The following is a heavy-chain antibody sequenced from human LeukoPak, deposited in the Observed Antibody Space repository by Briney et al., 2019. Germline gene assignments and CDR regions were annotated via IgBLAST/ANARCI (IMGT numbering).Heavy chain of an antibody. Sequence: SETLSPTCTVSGGSISSYYWSWIRQPAGKGLEWIGYIYYSGSTNYNPSLKSRATISRDTSKNQFSLKLTSVTVADTAVYFCAREGEAAAGAFDNWGQGTLVTVSA. CDR3: AREGEAAAGAFDN. V-gene: IGHV4-59*01. D-gene: IGHD6-13*01. CDR2: IYYSGST. J-gene: IGHJ4*02. CDR1: GGSISSYY.